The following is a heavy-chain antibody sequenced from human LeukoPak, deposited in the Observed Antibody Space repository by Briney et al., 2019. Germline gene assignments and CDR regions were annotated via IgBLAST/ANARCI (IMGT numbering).Heavy chain of an antibody. CDR1: GGSISSYY. CDR3: TRVREWEHSPFGY. V-gene: IGHV4-4*07. D-gene: IGHD1-26*01. CDR2: IYSSGST. Sequence: PSENLSLTCTVSGGSISSYYWSWIRQPAGKGLEWIGRIYSSGSTKYNPSLQSRVTLSVDTSKNQFSLKVSSVTAADTAVYYCTRVREWEHSPFGYWGQGTLVTVSS. J-gene: IGHJ4*02.